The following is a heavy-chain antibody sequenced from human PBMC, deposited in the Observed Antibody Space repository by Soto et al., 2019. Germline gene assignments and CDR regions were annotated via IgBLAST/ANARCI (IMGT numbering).Heavy chain of an antibody. CDR1: GFTFTNCA. Sequence: QVQLVESGGGVVQPGRSLRLSCAASGFTFTNCAMHWVRQAPGKGLEWVAVVGSDGMHKYYGDFVKGRFTISRDTSENAVYLQMHRLTTEDTAVYYCARDVIVDAPDYFHYWGRGTLVTVSS. V-gene: IGHV3-30*01. CDR3: ARDVIVDAPDYFHY. CDR2: VGSDGMHK. J-gene: IGHJ4*02. D-gene: IGHD1-26*01.